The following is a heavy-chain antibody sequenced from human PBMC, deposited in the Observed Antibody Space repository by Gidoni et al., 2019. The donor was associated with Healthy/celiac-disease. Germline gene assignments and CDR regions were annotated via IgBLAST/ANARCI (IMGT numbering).Heavy chain of an antibody. D-gene: IGHD1-20*01. CDR3: ARERGRRYLTDY. Sequence: QVQLQQWGAGLLKPSETLSLTCAVYGGSFSGYYWSWIRQPPGKGLEWIGEINHSGSTNYNPSLKSRVTISVDTSKNQFSLKLSSVTAADTAVYYCARERGRRYLTDYWGQGTLVTVSS. CDR1: GGSFSGYY. J-gene: IGHJ4*02. V-gene: IGHV4-34*01. CDR2: INHSGST.